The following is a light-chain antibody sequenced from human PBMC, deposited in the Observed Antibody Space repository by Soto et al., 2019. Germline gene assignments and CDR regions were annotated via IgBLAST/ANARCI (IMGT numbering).Light chain of an antibody. Sequence: VMTQSPAILSVSPGERVTLSCRASQSVMNSLAWYQQRPGQAHRLLIHGASTRATGIPARFSGSGSETDFNLTMSSLQSEDFAVYYCQQYHNWPPYTFGKGTKLEI. CDR3: QQYHNWPPYT. J-gene: IGKJ2*01. V-gene: IGKV3-15*01. CDR1: QSVMNS. CDR2: GAS.